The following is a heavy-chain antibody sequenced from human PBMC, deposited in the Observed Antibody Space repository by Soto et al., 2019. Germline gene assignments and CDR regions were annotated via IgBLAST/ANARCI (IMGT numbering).Heavy chain of an antibody. V-gene: IGHV1-2*02. D-gene: IGHD1-1*01. CDR1: GYTFTGYY. CDR3: ARAGYNWNDAGKSFDY. CDR2: VNPNSGVI. Sequence: ASVKVSCKASGYTFTGYYMHWVRQAPGQGLEWMGWVNPNSGVINYAQKFQGRVTMIRDASISAAYMELSRLRSDDTAVYYCARAGYNWNDAGKSFDYWGQGTLVTVSS. J-gene: IGHJ4*02.